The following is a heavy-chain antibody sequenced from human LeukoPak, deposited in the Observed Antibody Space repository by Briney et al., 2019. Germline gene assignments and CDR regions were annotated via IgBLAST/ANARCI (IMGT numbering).Heavy chain of an antibody. J-gene: IGHJ4*02. Sequence: PGGSLRLSCAASGFSLSSYSMNWIRQAPGKGLEWIGSIYYSGSTYYNPSLKSRVTISVDTSKNQFSLKLSSVTAADTAVYYCARRGDIVVVPAAYPFFDYWGQGTLVTVSS. CDR3: ARRGDIVVVPAAYPFFDY. D-gene: IGHD2-2*01. V-gene: IGHV4-39*01. CDR2: IYYSGST. CDR1: GFSLSSYS.